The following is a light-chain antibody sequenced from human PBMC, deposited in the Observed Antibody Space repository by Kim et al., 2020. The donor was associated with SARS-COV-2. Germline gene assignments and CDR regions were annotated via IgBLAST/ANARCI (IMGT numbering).Light chain of an antibody. CDR1: SSDVGGYNF. Sequence: GQSITISCTGSSSDVGGYNFVSWHQQHPGKAPKLMIYDVSNRPSGVSNRFSGSKSGNTASLTISGLQAEDEADYYCSSYTSSNTLVFGGGPQLTVL. J-gene: IGLJ3*02. CDR2: DVS. CDR3: SSYTSSNTLV. V-gene: IGLV2-14*03.